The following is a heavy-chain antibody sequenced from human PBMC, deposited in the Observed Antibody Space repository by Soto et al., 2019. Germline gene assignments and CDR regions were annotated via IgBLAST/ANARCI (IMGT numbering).Heavy chain of an antibody. Sequence: VVSLRLSCAASGFSFSDYAMSWVRQAPGKGLEWVSVISESGGSTHYADSVRGRFTVSRDNSKNSLSLRMNSLRDEDTAVYFCAKRSPYSSDWYSAIFDSCGQGAALTVSS. CDR3: AKRSPYSSDWYSAIFDS. D-gene: IGHD2-21*02. CDR1: GFSFSDYA. CDR2: ISESGGST. J-gene: IGHJ5*01. V-gene: IGHV3-23*01.